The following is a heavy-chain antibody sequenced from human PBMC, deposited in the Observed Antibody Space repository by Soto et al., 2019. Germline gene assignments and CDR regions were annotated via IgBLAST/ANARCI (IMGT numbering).Heavy chain of an antibody. J-gene: IGHJ3*02. Sequence: SETLSLTCTVSGGSISSYYWSWIRQPPVKGLEWIGYIYYSGSTNYNPSLKSRVTISVDTSKNQFSLKLSSVTAADTAVYYCAREQQLVRAFDIWGQGTMVTVSS. CDR3: AREQQLVRAFDI. CDR1: GGSISSYY. CDR2: IYYSGST. V-gene: IGHV4-59*01. D-gene: IGHD6-13*01.